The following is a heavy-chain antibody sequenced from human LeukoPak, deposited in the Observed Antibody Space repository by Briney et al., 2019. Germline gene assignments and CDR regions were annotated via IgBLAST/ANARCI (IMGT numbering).Heavy chain of an antibody. CDR1: GGSFSGYY. CDR3: ARDCSGGSCYGAFDI. V-gene: IGHV4-34*09. CDR2: IYDSGST. Sequence: SETLSLTCAVYGGSFSGYYWSWIRQPPGKGLEWIGYIYDSGSTYYNPSLKSRITISVDTSENRFSLKLSSVTATNTAVYYCARDCSGGSCYGAFDIWGQGTMVTVSS. J-gene: IGHJ3*02. D-gene: IGHD2-15*01.